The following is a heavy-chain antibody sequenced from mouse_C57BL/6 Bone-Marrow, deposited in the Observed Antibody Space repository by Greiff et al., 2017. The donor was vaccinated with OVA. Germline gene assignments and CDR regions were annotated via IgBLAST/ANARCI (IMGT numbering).Heavy chain of an antibody. CDR1: GYTFTSYW. Sequence: QVQLQQPGAELVKPGASVKVSCKASGYTFTSYWMHWVKQRPGQGLEWIGRIHPSDSDTNYNQKFKGKAKLTVDKSSSTAYMQLSSLTAEDSAVYYCAIIPLYYYGSAWYFDVWGTGTTVTVSS. J-gene: IGHJ1*03. D-gene: IGHD1-1*01. CDR3: AIIPLYYYGSAWYFDV. V-gene: IGHV1-74*01. CDR2: IHPSDSDT.